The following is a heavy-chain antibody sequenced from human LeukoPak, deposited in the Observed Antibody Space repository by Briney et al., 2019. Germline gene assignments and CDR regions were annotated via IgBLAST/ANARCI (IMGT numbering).Heavy chain of an antibody. J-gene: IGHJ3*02. Sequence: ASVKVSCEASGYTFNTFSGYYMHWVRQAPGQGLEWVGRINPNSGAANSAQKFQDRVGMTRDTSISTVYMELSSLRSDDTAVYYCARDQGNDAFDSWGQGTMVTVS. CDR2: INPNSGAA. CDR3: ARDQGNDAFDS. V-gene: IGHV1-2*06. CDR1: GYTFNTFSGYY.